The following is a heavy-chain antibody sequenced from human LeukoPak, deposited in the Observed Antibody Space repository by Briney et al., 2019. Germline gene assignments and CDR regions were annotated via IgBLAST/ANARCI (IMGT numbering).Heavy chain of an antibody. Sequence: GGSLRLSCAASGFTFSSYSMNWVRQAPGKGLEWVSSISSSSSYIYYADSVKGRFTISRDNAKNTLYLQMNSLRAEDTAVYYCARVSYYYDSSGYYYVLDYWGQGTLVTVSS. J-gene: IGHJ4*02. CDR2: ISSSSSYI. CDR3: ARVSYYYDSSGYYYVLDY. V-gene: IGHV3-21*01. D-gene: IGHD3-22*01. CDR1: GFTFSSYS.